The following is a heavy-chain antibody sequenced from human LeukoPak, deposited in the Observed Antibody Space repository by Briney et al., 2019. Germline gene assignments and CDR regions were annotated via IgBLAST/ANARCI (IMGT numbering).Heavy chain of an antibody. Sequence: PGGSLRLSCAASGFTFSSYSMNWVRQAPGKGLEWVSSISSSSSYIYYADSVKGRFTISRDNAKNSLYLQMNSLRAEDTAVYYCARAAAGTPRDAFDIWGQGTMVTVSS. CDR2: ISSSSSYI. CDR1: GFTFSSYS. J-gene: IGHJ3*02. V-gene: IGHV3-21*01. CDR3: ARAAAGTPRDAFDI. D-gene: IGHD6-13*01.